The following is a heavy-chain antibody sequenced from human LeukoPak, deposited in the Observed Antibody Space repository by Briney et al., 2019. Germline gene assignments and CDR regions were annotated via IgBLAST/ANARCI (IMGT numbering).Heavy chain of an antibody. CDR1: GGSFSGYY. CDR2: INHSGST. V-gene: IGHV4-34*01. Sequence: PSETLSLTCAVYGGSFSGYYWSWIRQPPGKGLEWIGDINHSGSTNYNPSLKSRVTISVDTSKNQFSLKLSSVTAADTAVYYCARDSYDYVWRSYHRPVDYWGQGTLVTVSS. J-gene: IGHJ4*02. CDR3: ARDSYDYVWRSYHRPVDY. D-gene: IGHD3-16*02.